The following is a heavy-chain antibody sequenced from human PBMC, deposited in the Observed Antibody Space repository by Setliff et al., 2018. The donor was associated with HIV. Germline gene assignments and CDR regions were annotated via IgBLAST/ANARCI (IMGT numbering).Heavy chain of an antibody. CDR3: GVGAFEGHSYGWVERYFDY. Sequence: GESLKISCTTSGFNFGDYGMSWVRQAPGKGLEWVSFIRNKDYGETTEYAASVKGRFTISRDDSNSIAYLQMSSLTTEDTAVYYCGVGAFEGHSYGWVERYFDYWGQGTLVTVSS. CDR1: GFNFGDYG. V-gene: IGHV3-49*04. D-gene: IGHD5-18*01. CDR2: IRNKDYGETT. J-gene: IGHJ4*02.